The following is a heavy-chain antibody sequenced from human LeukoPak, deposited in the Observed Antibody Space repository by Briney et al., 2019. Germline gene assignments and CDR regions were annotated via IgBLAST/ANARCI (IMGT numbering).Heavy chain of an antibody. Sequence: GGSLRLSCAASGFTFSSYAMSWVRQAPGKGLEWVSAISFSGTNTYYADSVKGRFTISRDNLKNILYLQMNSLGAEDTAVYFCAKEVKAATNWFDPWGQGTLVTVSS. CDR2: ISFSGTNT. D-gene: IGHD6-25*01. V-gene: IGHV3-23*01. CDR3: AKEVKAATNWFDP. J-gene: IGHJ5*02. CDR1: GFTFSSYA.